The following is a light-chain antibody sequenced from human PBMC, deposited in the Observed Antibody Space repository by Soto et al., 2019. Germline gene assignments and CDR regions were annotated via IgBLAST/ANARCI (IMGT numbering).Light chain of an antibody. CDR1: SGHSNYA. CDR2: VNSGGSH. J-gene: IGLJ7*01. CDR3: QTWGTGSAIVV. V-gene: IGLV4-69*01. Sequence: QSVLTQSPSASASLGASVTLTCTLSSGHSNYAIAWHQQQPEKGPRYMMKVNSGGSHIKGDGIPDRFSGSSSGAERYLFISSLQSEDDADYYCQTWGTGSAIVVFGGGTQVTVL.